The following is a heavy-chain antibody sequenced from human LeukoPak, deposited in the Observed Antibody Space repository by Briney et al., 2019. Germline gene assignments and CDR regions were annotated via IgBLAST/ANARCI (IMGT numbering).Heavy chain of an antibody. CDR3: GTGGGYSSGWSWGGGFDY. D-gene: IGHD6-19*01. J-gene: IGHJ4*02. V-gene: IGHV3-30-3*01. CDR1: GFTFSSYA. Sequence: PGRSLRLSCAASGFTFSSYAMHWVRQAPGKGLEWVAVISYDGSNKYYADSVKGRFTISRDNSKNTLYLRMNSLRAEDTAVYYCGTGGGYSSGWSWGGGFDYWGQGTLVTVSS. CDR2: ISYDGSNK.